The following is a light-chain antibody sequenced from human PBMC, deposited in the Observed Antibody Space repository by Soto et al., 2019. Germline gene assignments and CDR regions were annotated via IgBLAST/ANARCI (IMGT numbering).Light chain of an antibody. Sequence: QSALTQPPSVSGSPGQSDTISCTGTSSDIGSYNRVSWYQQPPGTAPKVVISEVSNRPSGVPDRFSGSKSGNTASLTISGLQAEDEADYYCSSFTSSSTLVFGGGTKLTVL. J-gene: IGLJ2*01. CDR3: SSFTSSSTLV. V-gene: IGLV2-18*02. CDR1: SSDIGSYNR. CDR2: EVS.